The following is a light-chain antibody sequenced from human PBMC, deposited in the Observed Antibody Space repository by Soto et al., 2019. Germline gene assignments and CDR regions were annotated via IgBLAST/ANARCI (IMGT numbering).Light chain of an antibody. CDR1: QSVGSC. V-gene: IGKV3-11*01. CDR3: QQRGDWPLT. J-gene: IGKJ4*01. Sequence: EIVLTQSPATLSLSPGERATLSCRASQSVGSCLAWYQQKPGQAPRLLIYDASNRATGIPGRFSGSGSGTDFTLTISSLESEDFAVYYCQQRGDWPLTFGGGTKVDIK. CDR2: DAS.